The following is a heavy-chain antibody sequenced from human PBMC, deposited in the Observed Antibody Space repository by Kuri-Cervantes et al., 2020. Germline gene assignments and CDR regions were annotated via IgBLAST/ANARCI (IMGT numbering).Heavy chain of an antibody. Sequence: GESLKISCAASGFTFSSYAMSWVRQAPGKGLEWVSAISGSGGSTYYADSVKGRFTISRDNSRSTLTLQMNSLRAEDTAIYFCAKDLTFDLWGQGTLVTVSS. CDR1: GFTFSSYA. CDR2: ISGSGGST. J-gene: IGHJ4*02. CDR3: AKDLTFDL. V-gene: IGHV3-23*01.